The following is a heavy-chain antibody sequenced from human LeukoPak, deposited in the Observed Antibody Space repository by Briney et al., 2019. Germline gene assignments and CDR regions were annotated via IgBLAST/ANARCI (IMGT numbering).Heavy chain of an antibody. J-gene: IGHJ5*02. Sequence: KPSETLSLTCTVSGYSISSGYYWGWIRQPPGKGLEWIGSIYHSGSTYYNPSLKSRVTISVDTSKNQFSLKLSSVTAADTAVYYCARRWIQLWGQNWFDPWGQGTLVTVSS. CDR3: ARRWIQLWGQNWFDP. CDR1: GYSISSGYY. D-gene: IGHD5-18*01. CDR2: IYHSGST. V-gene: IGHV4-38-2*02.